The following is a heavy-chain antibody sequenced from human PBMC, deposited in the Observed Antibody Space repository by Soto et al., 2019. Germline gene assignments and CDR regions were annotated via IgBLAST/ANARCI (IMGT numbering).Heavy chain of an antibody. CDR1: GFTFSNAW. Sequence: PGGSLRLSCAASGFTFSNAWMSWFRQAPGKGLEWVGRIKSKIDGGTTDYAAPVKGRFTISRDDSKNTLYLQMNSLKTEDTAVYYCTTDSARYERAFDIWGQGTMVTVSS. CDR2: IKSKIDGGTT. J-gene: IGHJ3*02. CDR3: TTDSARYERAFDI. V-gene: IGHV3-15*01. D-gene: IGHD1-1*01.